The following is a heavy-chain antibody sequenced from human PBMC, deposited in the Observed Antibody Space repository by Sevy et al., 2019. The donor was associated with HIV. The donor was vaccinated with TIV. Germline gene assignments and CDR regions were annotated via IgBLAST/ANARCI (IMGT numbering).Heavy chain of an antibody. J-gene: IGHJ6*02. V-gene: IGHV6-1*01. Sequence: SQTLSLTCAISGDSVSSIRTSWNWIRQSPSRGLEWLGRTYYRSKWYNDYATSVKSRITINADTSKNQVSLQLNSVTPEDTAVYYCAERTNDVFYYGMDVWGRGTTVTVSS. CDR2: TYYRSKWYN. CDR1: GDSVSSIRTS. CDR3: AERTNDVFYYGMDV.